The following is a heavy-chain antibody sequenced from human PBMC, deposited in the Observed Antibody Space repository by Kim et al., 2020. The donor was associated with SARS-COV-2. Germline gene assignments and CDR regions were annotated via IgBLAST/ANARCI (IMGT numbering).Heavy chain of an antibody. J-gene: IGHJ4*02. CDR2: ISYDGSNK. CDR1: GFTFSSYG. Sequence: GGSLRLSCEASGFTFSSYGMHWVRQAPGKGLEWVAVISYDGSNKYYADSVKGRFTISRDNSKNTLYLQMNSLRAEDTAVYYCAKDLGDILTGSLDYWGQGTLVTVSS. D-gene: IGHD3-9*01. V-gene: IGHV3-30*18. CDR3: AKDLGDILTGSLDY.